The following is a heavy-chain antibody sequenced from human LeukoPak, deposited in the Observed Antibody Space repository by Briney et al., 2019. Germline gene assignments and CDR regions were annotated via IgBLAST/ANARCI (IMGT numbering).Heavy chain of an antibody. CDR3: ARDLVDTAMGPLGYYYGMDV. V-gene: IGHV3-21*01. CDR2: ISSSGSYI. Sequence: GGSLRLSCAASGFTFSSYSMNWVRQAPGKGLEWVSSISSSGSYIYYADSVKGRFTISRDNAKNSLYLQMNSLRAEDTAVYYCARDLVDTAMGPLGYYYGMDVWGQGTTVTVSS. J-gene: IGHJ6*02. D-gene: IGHD5-18*01. CDR1: GFTFSSYS.